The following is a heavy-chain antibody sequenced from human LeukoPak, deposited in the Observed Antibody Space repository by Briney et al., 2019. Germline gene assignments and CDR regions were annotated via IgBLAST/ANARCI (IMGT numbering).Heavy chain of an antibody. D-gene: IGHD3-16*02. V-gene: IGHV1-8*02. J-gene: IGHJ4*02. Sequence: WASVKVSCKASGYTFTDYYMHWVRQAPGQGLEWMGWINPNSGNTGYAQKFQGRVTMTRNTSISTAYMELSSLRSEDTAVYYCARVGYDYVWGSYRPDYWGQGTLVTVSS. CDR2: INPNSGNT. CDR3: ARVGYDYVWGSYRPDY. CDR1: GYTFTDYY.